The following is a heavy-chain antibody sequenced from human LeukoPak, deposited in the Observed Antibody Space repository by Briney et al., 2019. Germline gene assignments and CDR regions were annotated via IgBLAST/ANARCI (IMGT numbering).Heavy chain of an antibody. V-gene: IGHV1-18*01. D-gene: IGHD2-2*01. CDR2: ISAYNGNT. Sequence: ASVKVSCKASGYTFTSYGISWVRQAPGQGLEWMGWISAYNGNTNYAQKLQGRVTMTTDTSTSAAYMELRSLRSDDTAVYYCVVVPAATGSYFDYWGQGTLVTVSS. CDR3: VVVPAATGSYFDY. J-gene: IGHJ4*02. CDR1: GYTFTSYG.